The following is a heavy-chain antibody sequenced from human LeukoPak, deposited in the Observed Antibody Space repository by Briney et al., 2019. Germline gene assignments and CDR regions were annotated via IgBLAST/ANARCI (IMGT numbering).Heavy chain of an antibody. J-gene: IGHJ4*02. V-gene: IGHV3-7*01. CDR1: GFTFSSYW. CDR3: ARGGYYDSSGYYVNY. D-gene: IGHD3-22*01. Sequence: GGSLRLSCAASGFTFSSYWMSWVRQAPGKGLEWVANIKHDGSETYYVDSVKGRFTISTDNAGNSLYLQMNSLRAEDTAVYYCARGGYYDSSGYYVNYWGQGTLVTVSS. CDR2: IKHDGSET.